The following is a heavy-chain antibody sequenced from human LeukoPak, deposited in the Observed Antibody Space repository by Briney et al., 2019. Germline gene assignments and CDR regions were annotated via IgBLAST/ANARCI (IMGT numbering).Heavy chain of an antibody. CDR2: IHYSGST. D-gene: IGHD2-2*02. CDR3: ARGGGYCSSTSCYTLDP. V-gene: IGHV4-59*01. Sequence: PSETLSLTCTVSGGSISSYYWSWLRQPPGKGLEWIGYIHYSGSTNYNPSLKSRVTISVDTSKNQFSLKLSSVTAADTAVYYCARGGGYCSSTSCYTLDPWGQGTLVTVSS. CDR1: GGSISSYY. J-gene: IGHJ5*02.